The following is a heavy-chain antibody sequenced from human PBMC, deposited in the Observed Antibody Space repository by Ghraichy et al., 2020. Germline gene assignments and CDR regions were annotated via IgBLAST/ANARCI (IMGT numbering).Heavy chain of an antibody. D-gene: IGHD1-20*01. V-gene: IGHV4-59*01. CDR2: IYYSGST. Sequence: SQTLSLTCTVSGGSISSYYWSWIRQPPGKGLEWIGYIYYSGSTNYNPSLKSRVTISVDTSKNQFSLKLSSVTAADTAVYYCARGITGELFFDAFDIWGQGTMVTVSS. CDR3: ARGITGELFFDAFDI. CDR1: GGSISSYY. J-gene: IGHJ3*02.